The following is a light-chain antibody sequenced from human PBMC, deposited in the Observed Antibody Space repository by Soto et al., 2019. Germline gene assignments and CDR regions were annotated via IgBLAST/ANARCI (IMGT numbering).Light chain of an antibody. J-gene: IGKJ1*01. Sequence: AIQLTQSPSSLSPSVGDRVTIACRASQDIRYDLGWYQQKPGKAPKLLIYAASSLQSEVPSRFSGSGSGTDFTLTISSLQPEDFATYYCLQDYTYPWTFGQGTKVEIK. CDR3: LQDYTYPWT. CDR2: AAS. CDR1: QDIRYD. V-gene: IGKV1-6*01.